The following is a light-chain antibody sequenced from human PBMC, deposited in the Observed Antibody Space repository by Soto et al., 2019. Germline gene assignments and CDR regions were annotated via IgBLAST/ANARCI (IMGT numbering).Light chain of an antibody. CDR2: GNS. Sequence: QSVLTRPPSVSGAPGQRVTISCTGSISNIGAGYDVHWYQQLPGTAPKLLIYGNSNRPSGVPDRFSGSKSGTSASLAITGLQADDEADYYCQSYDSSVTLRVFGTGTKVTVL. CDR3: QSYDSSVTLRV. CDR1: ISNIGAGYD. V-gene: IGLV1-40*01. J-gene: IGLJ1*01.